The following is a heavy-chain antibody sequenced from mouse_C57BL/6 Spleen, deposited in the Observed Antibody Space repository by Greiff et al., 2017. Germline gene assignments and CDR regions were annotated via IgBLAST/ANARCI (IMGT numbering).Heavy chain of an antibody. CDR2: INPSSGYT. Sequence: VKLVESGAELARPGASVKMSCKASGYTFTSYTMHWVKQRPGQGLEWIGYINPSSGYTKYNQKFKDKATLTADKSSSTAYMQLSSLTSEDSAVYYCAREDLGAWFAYWGQGTLVTVSA. V-gene: IGHV1-4*01. J-gene: IGHJ3*01. CDR3: AREDLGAWFAY. CDR1: GYTFTSYT.